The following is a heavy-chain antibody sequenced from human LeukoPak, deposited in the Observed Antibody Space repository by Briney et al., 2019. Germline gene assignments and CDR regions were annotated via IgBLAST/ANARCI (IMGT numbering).Heavy chain of an antibody. V-gene: IGHV4-59*01. Sequence: SETLSLTCTVSGGSISSYYWSWIRQPPGKGLEWIGYIYYSGSTNYNPSLKSRVTISVDTSKDQFSLKLSSVTAADTAVYYCARGPAGYPLSYYYYMDVWGKGTTVTVSS. CDR3: ARGPAGYPLSYYYYMDV. D-gene: IGHD1-1*01. CDR1: GGSISSYY. CDR2: IYYSGST. J-gene: IGHJ6*03.